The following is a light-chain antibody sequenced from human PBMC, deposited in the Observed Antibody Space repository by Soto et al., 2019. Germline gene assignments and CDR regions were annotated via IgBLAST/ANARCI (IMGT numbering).Light chain of an antibody. J-gene: IGLJ2*01. V-gene: IGLV1-44*01. Sequence: QAVVTQPPSASGTPGQRVTISCSGSSSNIGSNHVNWYQQLPGTAPKLLLFNNERRPSGVPARVSGSKSGTSASLAISGLQSEDEADYYCAVWDDTLNGPVFGGGTKLTVL. CDR2: NNE. CDR1: SSNIGSNH. CDR3: AVWDDTLNGPV.